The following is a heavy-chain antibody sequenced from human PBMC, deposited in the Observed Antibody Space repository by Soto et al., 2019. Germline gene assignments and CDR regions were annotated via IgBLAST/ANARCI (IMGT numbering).Heavy chain of an antibody. D-gene: IGHD3-10*01. Sequence: GGSLRLSCAASGFTFRSFTMNWVRQAPGKGLEWVSTISSNSAYIYYTDALRGRFTIARDNAKNSLHLQMNSLRAEDTAVYYCTRDASRDRSARGWFDPWGPGTLVTVSS. J-gene: IGHJ5*02. CDR2: ISSNSAYI. CDR3: TRDASRDRSARGWFDP. V-gene: IGHV3-21*01. CDR1: GFTFRSFT.